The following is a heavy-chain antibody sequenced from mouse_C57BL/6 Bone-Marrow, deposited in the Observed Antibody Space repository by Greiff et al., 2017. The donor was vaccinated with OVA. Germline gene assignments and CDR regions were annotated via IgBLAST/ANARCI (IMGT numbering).Heavy chain of an antibody. V-gene: IGHV1-54*01. Sequence: QVQLQQSGAELVRPGTSVKVSCKASGYAFTNYLIEWVKQRPGQGLEWIGVINPGSGGTNYNEKFKGKATMTADKSSSTAYMQLSSLTSEDSAVDFCARSRWLLDYFDYGGQGTTLTVSS. CDR2: INPGSGGT. D-gene: IGHD2-3*01. CDR3: ARSRWLLDYFDY. J-gene: IGHJ2*01. CDR1: GYAFTNYL.